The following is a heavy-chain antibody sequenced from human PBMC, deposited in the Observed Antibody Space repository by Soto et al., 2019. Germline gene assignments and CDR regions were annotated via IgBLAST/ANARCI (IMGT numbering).Heavy chain of an antibody. CDR3: TKGVVVITSFFQQ. D-gene: IGHD3-22*01. CDR2: ISYDESNK. V-gene: IGHV3-30*18. Sequence: GGSLRLSCAASGFTFSSYGMHWVRQAPGKGLEWVAVISYDESNKYYADSVKGRFTISRDNSKNTLYLQMNSLRAEDTAVYYCTKGVVVITSFFQQWGQGSLVTVSS. J-gene: IGHJ1*01. CDR1: GFTFSSYG.